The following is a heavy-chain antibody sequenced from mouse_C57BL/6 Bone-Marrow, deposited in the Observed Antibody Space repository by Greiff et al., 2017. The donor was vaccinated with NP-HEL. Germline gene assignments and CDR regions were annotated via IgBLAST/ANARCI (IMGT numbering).Heavy chain of an antibody. CDR1: GFTFSDYS. CDR2: INYDGSST. J-gene: IGHJ4*01. V-gene: IGHV5-16*01. D-gene: IGHD2-4*01. CDR3: AREGGLRRRTHAMDY. Sequence: EVQLVESEGGLVQPGSSMKLSCTASGFTFSDYSMAWVRQVPEKGLEWVANINYDGSSTYYLDSLKSRFIISRDNAKNILYLQMSSLKSEDTATYYCAREGGLRRRTHAMDYWGQGTSVTVSS.